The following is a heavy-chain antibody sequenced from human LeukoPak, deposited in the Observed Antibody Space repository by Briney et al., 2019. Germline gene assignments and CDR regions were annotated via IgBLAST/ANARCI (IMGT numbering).Heavy chain of an antibody. CDR1: GFTFSKYW. CDR3: ATKQWLAPPPDS. D-gene: IGHD6-19*01. CDR2: INTDGTVT. Sequence: GGSLRLSCAASGFTFSKYWMLWVRQARGKGLESVSRINTDGTVTTYADSVKGRFTVSRDNADNTMFLQMNSVRDEGTAVYYCATKQWLAPPPDSWGQGTPVTVSS. J-gene: IGHJ4*02. V-gene: IGHV3-74*01.